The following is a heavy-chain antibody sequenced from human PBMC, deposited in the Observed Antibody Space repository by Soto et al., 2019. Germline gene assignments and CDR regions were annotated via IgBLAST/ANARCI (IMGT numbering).Heavy chain of an antibody. CDR1: GCTFSSYA. CDR2: ISGSGGST. V-gene: IGHV3-23*01. D-gene: IGHD2-21*02. J-gene: IGHJ4*02. CDR3: AKDFRKGTVTAAIDY. Sequence: GGSLRLSYAASGCTFSSYAVSWVRHAPGKGLEWVSAISGSGGSTYYADSVKGRFTISRDNSKNTLYLQMNSLRAEDTAVYYCAKDFRKGTVTAAIDYWGQGTLVTVSS.